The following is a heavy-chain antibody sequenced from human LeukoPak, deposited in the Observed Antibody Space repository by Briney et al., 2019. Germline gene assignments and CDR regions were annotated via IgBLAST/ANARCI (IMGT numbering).Heavy chain of an antibody. CDR3: AKAAKLYCSSTSCSYFDY. Sequence: GGSLRLSCAASGFTFSSYGMLWVRQAPGKGLEWVAVISYDGSNKYYADSVKGRFTISRDNSKNTLYLQMYSLRAEDTAVYYCAKAAKLYCSSTSCSYFDYWGQGTLVTVSS. CDR1: GFTFSSYG. CDR2: ISYDGSNK. D-gene: IGHD2-2*01. J-gene: IGHJ4*02. V-gene: IGHV3-30*18.